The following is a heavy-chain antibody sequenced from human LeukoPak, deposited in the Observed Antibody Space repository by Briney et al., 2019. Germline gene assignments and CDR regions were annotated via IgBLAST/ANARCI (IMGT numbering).Heavy chain of an antibody. D-gene: IGHD3-22*01. CDR3: ARVIMYYYDSSGYYPADAFDI. V-gene: IGHV4-39*07. CDR2: IYYSGST. CDR1: GGSISSSSYY. J-gene: IGHJ3*02. Sequence: SETLSLTCTVSGGSISSSSYYWGWIRQPPGKGLEWIGSIYYSGSTYYNPSLKSRVTISVDTSKNQFSLKLSSVTAADTAVYYCARVIMYYYDSSGYYPADAFDIWGQGTMVTVSS.